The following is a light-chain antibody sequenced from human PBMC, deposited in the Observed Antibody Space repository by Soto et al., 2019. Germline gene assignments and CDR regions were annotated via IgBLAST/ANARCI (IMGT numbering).Light chain of an antibody. CDR3: CEYAVSGTFV. CDR2: DGS. J-gene: IGLJ1*01. Sequence: QSVLTQPASVSGSPGQSVTISCTGASSDIGSYNLVSWYQQHPGKAPRLLIYDGSKRPAGVSYRFSGSKSGNTASLTISGRQAEDDADYYCCEYAVSGTFVFGTGTKVTVL. V-gene: IGLV2-23*01. CDR1: SSDIGSYNL.